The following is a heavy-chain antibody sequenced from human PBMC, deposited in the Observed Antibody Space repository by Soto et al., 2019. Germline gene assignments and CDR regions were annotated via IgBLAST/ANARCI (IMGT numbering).Heavy chain of an antibody. J-gene: IGHJ6*02. D-gene: IGHD1-20*01. CDR1: GYSFTSYW. CDR3: ARLGITGNYYYGMDV. Sequence: GESLKISCKGSGYSFTSYWIGWVRQMPGKGLEWMGIIYPGDSDSRYSPSFQGQVTISADKSISTAYLQWSSLKASGTAMYYCARLGITGNYYYGMDVWGQATTVTVSS. V-gene: IGHV5-51*01. CDR2: IYPGDSDS.